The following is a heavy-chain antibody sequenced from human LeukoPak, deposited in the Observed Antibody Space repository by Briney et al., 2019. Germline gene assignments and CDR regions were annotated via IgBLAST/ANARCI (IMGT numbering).Heavy chain of an antibody. CDR2: ISAYNGNT. CDR3: ARDQTGYYNGWDWFDP. J-gene: IGHJ5*02. D-gene: IGHD3-9*01. Sequence: ASVKVSCKASGYTFTSYGISWVRQAPGQGLEWMGWISAYNGNTNYAQKLQGRVTMTTDTSTSTAYMELRSLRSDDTAVYYCARDQTGYYNGWDWFDPWGQGTLVTVSS. CDR1: GYTFTSYG. V-gene: IGHV1-18*01.